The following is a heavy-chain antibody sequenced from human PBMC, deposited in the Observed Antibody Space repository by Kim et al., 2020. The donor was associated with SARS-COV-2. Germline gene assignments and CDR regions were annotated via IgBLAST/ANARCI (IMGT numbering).Heavy chain of an antibody. J-gene: IGHJ3*02. CDR3: AKDLVARVLDAFDI. Sequence: GGSLRLSCAASGFTFDDYAMHWVRQAPGKGLEWVSGISWNSGSIAYADSVKGRFTISRDNAKNSLYLQMNSLRTEDTALYYCAKDLVARVLDAFDIWGQGTMVTVSS. CDR2: ISWNSGSI. V-gene: IGHV3-9*01. CDR1: GFTFDDYA. D-gene: IGHD5-12*01.